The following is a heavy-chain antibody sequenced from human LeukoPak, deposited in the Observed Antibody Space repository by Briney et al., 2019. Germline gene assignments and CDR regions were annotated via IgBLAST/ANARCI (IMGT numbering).Heavy chain of an antibody. J-gene: IGHJ5*02. CDR1: GFTFSSYS. CDR2: ISSSSSYI. D-gene: IGHD5-12*01. V-gene: IGHV3-21*01. CDR3: AREPPSGRLRP. Sequence: GRSLRLSCAASGFTFSSYSMNWVRQAPGKGLEWVSSISSSSSYIYYADSVKGRFTISRDNAKNSLYLQMNSLRAEDTAVYYCAREPPSGRLRPWGQGTLVTVSS.